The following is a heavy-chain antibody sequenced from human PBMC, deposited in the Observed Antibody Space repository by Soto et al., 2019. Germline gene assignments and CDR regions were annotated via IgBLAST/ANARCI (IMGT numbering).Heavy chain of an antibody. CDR3: AKKGRSAAMYNWFDP. V-gene: IGHV3-23*01. CDR1: GFTFSSYA. Sequence: EVQLLESGGGLVQPGGSLRLSCTGSGFTFSSYAMNWVRQAPGKGLECVSTISGSGGTTYYADAVKGRVTISRDNSKNTLYLQMSSLRAEDTAVYYCAKKGRSAAMYNWFDPWGQGTLVTVSS. J-gene: IGHJ5*02. CDR2: ISGSGGTT. D-gene: IGHD2-2*01.